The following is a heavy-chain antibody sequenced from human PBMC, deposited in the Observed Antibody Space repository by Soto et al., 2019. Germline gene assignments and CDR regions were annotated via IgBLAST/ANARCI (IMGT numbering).Heavy chain of an antibody. CDR1: GFNFATYG. CDR3: TRDSGYGNSGAKIGWDS. J-gene: IGHJ4*02. D-gene: IGHD5-12*01. CDR2: ITSTSSIT. Sequence: EVQLAESGGGLVQPGGSLRLSCTASGFNFATYGMNWVRLTPGKGLEWLSYITSTSSITYYADSVKGRITISRDNAKNSLYMQMNSLRDEDTAVYYCTRDSGYGNSGAKIGWDSWGQGTLVTVSS. V-gene: IGHV3-48*02.